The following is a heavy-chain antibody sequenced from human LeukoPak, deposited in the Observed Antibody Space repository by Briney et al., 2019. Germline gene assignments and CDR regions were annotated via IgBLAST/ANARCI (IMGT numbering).Heavy chain of an antibody. Sequence: PSETLSLTCAVYGGSFSGYYWSWIRQPPGKGLEWIGEINHSGSTNYNPSLKSRVTISVDTSKNQFSLKLSSVTAADTAVYYCARDTRGINYYYYYMDVWGKGTTVTISS. D-gene: IGHD1-14*01. J-gene: IGHJ6*03. CDR2: INHSGST. CDR1: GGSFSGYY. V-gene: IGHV4-34*01. CDR3: ARDTRGINYYYYYMDV.